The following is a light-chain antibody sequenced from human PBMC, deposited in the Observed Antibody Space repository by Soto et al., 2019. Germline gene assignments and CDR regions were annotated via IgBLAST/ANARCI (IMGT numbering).Light chain of an antibody. CDR2: EVT. CDR3: CSCGGSLIYVD. Sequence: QSALTQPASVSGSPGQSITVSCTGTSSDVGTYNLVSWYQQHPGKAPKLIIYEVTKRPSGVSNRFSGSKSGNTASLTISGLQAEDEADYYCCSCGGSLIYVDFGGGTKLTVL. CDR1: SSDVGTYNL. J-gene: IGLJ2*01. V-gene: IGLV2-23*02.